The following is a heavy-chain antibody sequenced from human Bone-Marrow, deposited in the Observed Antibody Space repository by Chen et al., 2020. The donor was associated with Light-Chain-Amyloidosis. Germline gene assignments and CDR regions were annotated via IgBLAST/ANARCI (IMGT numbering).Heavy chain of an antibody. CDR2: INTANGYT. V-gene: IGHV1-3*04. CDR3: ARTPDATHYYYGMDV. D-gene: IGHD2-15*01. J-gene: IGHJ6*02. Sequence: QVQLVQSGAEVKKPGASVKVSCKASGYSFTNYVIHWVRQAPGQRLEWMAWINTANGYTKYSQKFQGRVTINRDTSASTAYMEVSSLRFEDTAVYYCARTPDATHYYYGMDVWGQGTTVTVSS. CDR1: GYSFTNYV.